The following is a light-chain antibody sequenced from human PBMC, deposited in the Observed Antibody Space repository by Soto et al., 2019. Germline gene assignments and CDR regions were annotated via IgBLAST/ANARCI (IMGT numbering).Light chain of an antibody. Sequence: ETVLTQSPATLSLSPGERATLSCRASQSISSYLAWYQQKPGQAPRLLIYDASNRATGIPARFSGSGSGTDFTLTISRLEPEDFAVYYCQQYGSSPPLTFGGGTKVEIK. V-gene: IGKV3-20*01. CDR1: QSISSY. CDR3: QQYGSSPPLT. CDR2: DAS. J-gene: IGKJ4*01.